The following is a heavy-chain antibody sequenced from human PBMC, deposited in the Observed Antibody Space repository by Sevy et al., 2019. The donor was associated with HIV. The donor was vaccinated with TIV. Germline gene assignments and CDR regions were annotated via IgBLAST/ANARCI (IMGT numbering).Heavy chain of an antibody. D-gene: IGHD6-19*01. Sequence: GGSLRLSCAASGFTFDDYAMHWVRQAPGKGLEWVSGISWNSGSIGYADSVKGRFTISRDNAKNSLYLQMNSLRAEDTALYYCAKARSSVLTGGSFDYWGQGTLVTVSS. CDR1: GFTFDDYA. CDR3: AKARSSVLTGGSFDY. V-gene: IGHV3-9*01. J-gene: IGHJ4*02. CDR2: ISWNSGSI.